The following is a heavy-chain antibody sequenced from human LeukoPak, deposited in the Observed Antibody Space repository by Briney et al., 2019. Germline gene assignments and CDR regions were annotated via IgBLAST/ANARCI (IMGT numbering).Heavy chain of an antibody. CDR1: GGSISSYY. CDR2: IYTSGNT. V-gene: IGHV4-4*07. D-gene: IGHD2-15*01. CDR3: ARVDLRAAFFDY. J-gene: IGHJ4*02. Sequence: PSETLSLTCTVSGGSISSYYWTWIRQPAGKGLEWIGRIYTSGNTGYNPSLKSRVTMSVDTSKNQFSLNLSSVTAADTAVYYCARVDLRAAFFDYWGQGTPVTVSS.